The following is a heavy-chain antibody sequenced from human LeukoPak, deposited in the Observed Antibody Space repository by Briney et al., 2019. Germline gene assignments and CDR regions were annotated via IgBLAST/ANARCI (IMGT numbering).Heavy chain of an antibody. D-gene: IGHD3-22*01. CDR1: GFTFSSYG. J-gene: IGHJ1*01. CDR2: IRYDGSNK. V-gene: IGHV3-30*02. CDR3: ARDRGGYSSGYPEYFQH. Sequence: GGSLRLSCAASGFTFSSYGMHWVRQAPGKGLEWVAFIRYDGSNKYYADSVKGRFTISRDNSKNTLYLQMNSLRAEDTAVYYCARDRGGYSSGYPEYFQHWGQGTLVTVSS.